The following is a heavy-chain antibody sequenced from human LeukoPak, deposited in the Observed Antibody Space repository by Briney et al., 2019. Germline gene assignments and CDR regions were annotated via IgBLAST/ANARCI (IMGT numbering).Heavy chain of an antibody. D-gene: IGHD6-13*01. J-gene: IGHJ3*02. CDR3: ARAIAAEIDAFDI. Sequence: PETLSLTCTVSGYSISSGYYWGWIRQPPGKGLEWIGSIYHSGSTYYNPSLKSRVTISIDTSKNQFSLKLSSVTAADTAVYYCARAIAAEIDAFDIWGQGTMVTVSS. CDR1: GYSISSGYY. V-gene: IGHV4-38-2*02. CDR2: IYHSGST.